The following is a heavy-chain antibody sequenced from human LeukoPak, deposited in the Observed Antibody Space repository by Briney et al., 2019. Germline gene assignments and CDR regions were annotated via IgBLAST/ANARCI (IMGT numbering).Heavy chain of an antibody. V-gene: IGHV3-30-3*01. D-gene: IGHD3-10*01. CDR1: GFTFINYA. CDR3: ARATGSHKLYSFDY. J-gene: IGHJ4*02. Sequence: GRSLRLSCAASGFTFINYAMRWVRQAPGKGLEWGAVMSHDGSNKYYADSVKGRFTISRDNSKNTLYLQMNSLRAEGTAVYYCARATGSHKLYSFDYWGQGTLVTVPS. CDR2: MSHDGSNK.